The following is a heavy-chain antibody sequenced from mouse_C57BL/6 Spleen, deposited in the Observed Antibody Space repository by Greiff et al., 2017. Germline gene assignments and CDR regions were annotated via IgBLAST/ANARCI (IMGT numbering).Heavy chain of an antibody. J-gene: IGHJ4*01. CDR2: IDPSDSYT. CDR1: GYTFTSYW. Sequence: QVQLQQPGAELVMPGASVKLSCKASGYTFTSYWMHWVKQRPGQGLEWIGEIDPSDSYTNYNQKFKGKSTLTVDKSSSTAYMQLSSLTSEDSAVYYCARSPGYDGYCGAMDYWGQGTSVTVSS. CDR3: ARSPGYDGYCGAMDY. D-gene: IGHD2-3*01. V-gene: IGHV1-69*01.